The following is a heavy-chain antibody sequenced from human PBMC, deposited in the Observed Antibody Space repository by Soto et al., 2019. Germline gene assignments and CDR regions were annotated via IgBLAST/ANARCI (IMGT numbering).Heavy chain of an antibody. Sequence: VGSLILSCSASGVTCISYSMSLFRQAAGKGLEWVSAISVSGGITYYADSVKGRFTISRDNAKNSLYLQMNSLRAEDTEVYYCARNKDFQRLRDFDICGKGKMVTVSS. D-gene: IGHD3-16*01. CDR3: ARNKDFQRLRDFDI. CDR2: ISVSGGIT. V-gene: IGHV3-23*01. J-gene: IGHJ3*02. CDR1: GVTCISYS.